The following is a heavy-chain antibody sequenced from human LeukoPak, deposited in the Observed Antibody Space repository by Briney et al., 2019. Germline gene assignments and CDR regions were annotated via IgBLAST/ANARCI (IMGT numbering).Heavy chain of an antibody. D-gene: IGHD3-22*01. V-gene: IGHV1-46*01. J-gene: IGHJ5*02. CDR2: INPSGCST. CDR3: ARVLDYDVTGYYP. Sequence: ASVKVSCKASGYTLTRYFIHWVRQAPGQGLEWMEIINPSGCSTSYAKKFQGRVTMTRDLSTSTVYMELSSLISEDTAVYYCARVLDYDVTGYYPWGQGTLVTVSS. CDR1: GYTLTRYF.